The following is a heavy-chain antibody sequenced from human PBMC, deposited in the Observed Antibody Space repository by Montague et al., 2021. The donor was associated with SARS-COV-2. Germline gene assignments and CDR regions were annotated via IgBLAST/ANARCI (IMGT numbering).Heavy chain of an antibody. D-gene: IGHD6-19*01. CDR2: TYYRSKWYS. CDR3: VRYSGWFYFDF. Sequence: CAISGDSVSSNRLAWNWNRPSLSRALEWLGRTYYRSKWYSDYAPSVRGRLTVNPDASKNEFSLELNYVTPEDTAVYYCVRYSGWFYFDFWGQGTLVTVSS. CDR1: GDSVSSNRLA. J-gene: IGHJ4*02. V-gene: IGHV6-1*01.